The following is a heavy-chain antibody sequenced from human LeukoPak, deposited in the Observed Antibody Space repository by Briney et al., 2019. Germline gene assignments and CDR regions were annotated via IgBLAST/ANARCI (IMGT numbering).Heavy chain of an antibody. J-gene: IGHJ4*02. CDR1: GFTFISYS. CDR2: MSSGSRYI. Sequence: PGGSLRLSCADSGFTFISYSMTWVRQAPGKGLEWISSMSSGSRYIYYADSVRGRFTISRDNTKNSLSLLMNSLRAEDTAVYYCARDRPTGASRLFVVQWGQGTLVTVSS. D-gene: IGHD3-3*01. CDR3: ARDRPTGASRLFVVQ. V-gene: IGHV3-21*01.